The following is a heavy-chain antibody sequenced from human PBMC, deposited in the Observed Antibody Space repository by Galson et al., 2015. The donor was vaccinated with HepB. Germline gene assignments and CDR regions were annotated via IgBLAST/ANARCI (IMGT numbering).Heavy chain of an antibody. CDR2: ISVYNDNT. CDR3: ARARYSSSPPDF. D-gene: IGHD6-6*01. J-gene: IGHJ4*02. V-gene: IGHV1-18*01. Sequence: SVKVPCKASGYTFMKHGISWVRQAPGQGLEWVGWISVYNDNTNYAQKLQGRVTMTTDTSTSTAYMELRSLRSDDTAVYYCARARYSSSPPDFWGQGTLVTVSS. CDR1: GYTFMKHG.